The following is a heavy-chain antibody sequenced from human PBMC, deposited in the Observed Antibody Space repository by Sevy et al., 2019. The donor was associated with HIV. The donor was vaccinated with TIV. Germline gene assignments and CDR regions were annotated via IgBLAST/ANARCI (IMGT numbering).Heavy chain of an antibody. V-gene: IGHV3-66*01. J-gene: IGHJ4*02. Sequence: GSLRLSCAASGFPVSSNYMSWVRQAPGKGLEWVSVIYSDGSTYHADSVKGRFTISRDNSKNTLYLQMNSLRVEDTAVYYCARGKSGYGYGLDYWGQGTLVTVSS. CDR1: GFPVSSNY. CDR3: ARGKSGYGYGLDY. D-gene: IGHD5-18*01. CDR2: IYSDGST.